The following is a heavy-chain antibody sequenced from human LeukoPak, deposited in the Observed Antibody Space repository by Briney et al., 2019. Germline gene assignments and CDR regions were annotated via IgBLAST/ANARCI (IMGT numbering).Heavy chain of an antibody. CDR1: GDYITTTNYY. D-gene: IGHD3-9*01. CDR2: VFYSGTT. Sequence: SETLSLTCNLSGDYITTTNYYGAWIRQPPGKGLEGIASVFYSGTTYYNPSLKSRVVISMDTSRNQISLRLSSVAATDTAIYYCARRSRLYKHETTGYHDSWGQGTLVTVSS. J-gene: IGHJ4*02. CDR3: ARRSRLYKHETTGYHDS. V-gene: IGHV4-39*01.